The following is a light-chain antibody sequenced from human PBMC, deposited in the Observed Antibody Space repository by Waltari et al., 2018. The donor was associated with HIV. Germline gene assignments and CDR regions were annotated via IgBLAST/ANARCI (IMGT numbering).Light chain of an antibody. CDR3: CSYAGSYIWV. V-gene: IGLV2-11*01. CDR2: DVS. Sequence: QSALTQPRSVSGSPGQSVTISCTETSSDVGGYNYVSWYQQHPGKAPKVMIYDVSKRPSGVPDRFSGSKSGNTASLTISGLQAEDEADYYCCSYAGSYIWVFGGGTKLTVL. J-gene: IGLJ3*02. CDR1: SSDVGGYNY.